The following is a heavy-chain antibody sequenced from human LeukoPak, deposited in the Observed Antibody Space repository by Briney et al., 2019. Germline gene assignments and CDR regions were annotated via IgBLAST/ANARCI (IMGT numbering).Heavy chain of an antibody. J-gene: IGHJ4*02. Sequence: GGSLRLSCAASGFTFSSYGMSWVRQAPGKGLEWVSGISGTGGSTYYADSVKGRFTISRDNSKNTLYLQMNSLRAEDTAVYYCARELTTYYYDSSGYSDYWGQGTLVTVSS. D-gene: IGHD3-22*01. CDR3: ARELTTYYYDSSGYSDY. CDR1: GFTFSSYG. V-gene: IGHV3-23*01. CDR2: ISGTGGST.